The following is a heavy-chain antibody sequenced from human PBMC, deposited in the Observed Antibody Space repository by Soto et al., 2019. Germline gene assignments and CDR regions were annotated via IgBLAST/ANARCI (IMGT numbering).Heavy chain of an antibody. D-gene: IGHD2-2*01. V-gene: IGHV3-53*04. Sequence: GGSLRLSCAASGFTVISNYMSWVRQAPWKGLEWVSVIYSGGSTYYADSVKGRFTISRHNSKNTLYLQMNSLRAEDTAVYYCARGRYCSSTSCLHFDYWGQGTLVTVSS. J-gene: IGHJ4*02. CDR1: GFTVISNY. CDR2: IYSGGST. CDR3: ARGRYCSSTSCLHFDY.